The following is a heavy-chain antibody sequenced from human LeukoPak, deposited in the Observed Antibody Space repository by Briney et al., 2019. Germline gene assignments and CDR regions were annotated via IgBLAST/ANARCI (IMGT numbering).Heavy chain of an antibody. J-gene: IGHJ4*02. CDR2: IHQDAGEK. V-gene: IGHV3-7*05. CDR1: GFSFSDSW. CDR3: ASSKDHYCRY. Sequence: TGGSLSLSCAASGFSFSDSWMTWVRQTPGKGLQWVASIHQDAGEKQYLDSVRGRFTISRDNARNSLYLQMNSLRVEDTAVYYCASSKDHYCRYWGQGTPVTVSS.